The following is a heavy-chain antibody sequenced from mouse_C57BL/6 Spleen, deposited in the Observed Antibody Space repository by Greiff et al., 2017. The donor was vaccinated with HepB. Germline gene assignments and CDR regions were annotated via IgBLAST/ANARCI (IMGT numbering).Heavy chain of an antibody. V-gene: IGHV6-3*01. CDR3: TGLVISRY. Sequence: EVQGVESGGGLVQPGGSMKLSCVASGFTFSNYWMNGVRQSPEKGLEWVAQIRLKSDNYATHYAESVKGRFTISRDDSKSSVYLQMNNLRAEDTGIYYCTGLVISRYWGQGTTLTVSS. CDR1: GFTFSNYW. J-gene: IGHJ2*01. CDR2: IRLKSDNYAT. D-gene: IGHD1-1*01.